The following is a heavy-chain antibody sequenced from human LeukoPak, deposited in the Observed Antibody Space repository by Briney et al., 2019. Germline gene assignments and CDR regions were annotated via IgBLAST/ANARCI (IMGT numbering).Heavy chain of an antibody. CDR3: ARVPPPGGSYTYFDI. CDR2: IYYSGST. V-gene: IGHV4-59*01. J-gene: IGHJ4*02. CDR1: GGSITTYY. D-gene: IGHD1-26*01. Sequence: SETLSLTRTVSGGSITTYYWSWIRQPPGKGLEWIGYIYYSGSTKCNPSLKSRVTVSIDTSKNQFSLKLSSVTAADTAVYYCARVPPPGGSYTYFDIWGQGTLVTVSS.